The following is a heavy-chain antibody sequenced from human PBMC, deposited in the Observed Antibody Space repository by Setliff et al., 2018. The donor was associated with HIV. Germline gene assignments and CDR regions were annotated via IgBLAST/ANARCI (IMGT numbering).Heavy chain of an antibody. CDR2: INTNTGNP. V-gene: IGHV7-4-1*02. Sequence: ASVKVSCKASGYTFTSYAMNWVRQAPGQGPEWMGWINTNTGNPTYAQGFTGRFVFSLDTSVSTAYLQISSLKAEDTAVYYCAREVDYSNYPGWFDPWGQGTLVTVSS. D-gene: IGHD4-4*01. J-gene: IGHJ5*02. CDR1: GYTFTSYA. CDR3: AREVDYSNYPGWFDP.